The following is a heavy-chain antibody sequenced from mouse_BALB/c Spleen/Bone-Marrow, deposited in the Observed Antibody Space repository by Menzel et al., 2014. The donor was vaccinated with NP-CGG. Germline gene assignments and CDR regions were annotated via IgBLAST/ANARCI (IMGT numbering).Heavy chain of an antibody. CDR1: DISITTGNYR. CDR3: ARDRYGYAMDY. V-gene: IGHV3-5*02. Sequence: EVKLVESGPGLVKPSQTVSLTCTVTDISITTGNYRWSWTRQFPGNKLEWIGYMYYSGTITYNPSLTSRTTITRDTSKNQVFLEMNSLTAEDTATYFCARDRYGYAMDYWGQGTSVTVSS. CDR2: MYYSGTI. J-gene: IGHJ4*01. D-gene: IGHD2-14*01.